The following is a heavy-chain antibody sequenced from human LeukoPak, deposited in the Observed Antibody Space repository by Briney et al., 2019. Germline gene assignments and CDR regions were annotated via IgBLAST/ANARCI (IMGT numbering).Heavy chain of an antibody. V-gene: IGHV3-11*01. J-gene: IGHJ4*02. D-gene: IGHD6-13*01. Sequence: GSLRLSCAASGFTFSDYYMSWIRQAPGKGLEWVSYISSSGSTIYYADSVKGRFTISRDNAKNSLYLQMNSLRIEDTVVYYCARAGSSWYSHFDYWGQGTLVTVSS. CDR1: GFTFSDYY. CDR3: ARAGSSWYSHFDY. CDR2: ISSSGSTI.